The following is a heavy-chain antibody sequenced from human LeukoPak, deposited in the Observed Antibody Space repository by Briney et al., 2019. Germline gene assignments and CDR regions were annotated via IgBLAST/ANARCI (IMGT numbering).Heavy chain of an antibody. CDR3: ARHEDFGGD. V-gene: IGHV5-51*01. D-gene: IGHD3-3*01. J-gene: IGHJ4*02. CDR1: GYRFTRTW. Sequence: GESLKISCRVSGYRFTRTWIAWVRQMPGKGLEYMGIIYPDDSDTRYSPSFQGQVNISADKSISTAYLQWSSLKASDTAMYYCARHEDFGGDWGQGTLVTVSS. CDR2: IYPDDSDT.